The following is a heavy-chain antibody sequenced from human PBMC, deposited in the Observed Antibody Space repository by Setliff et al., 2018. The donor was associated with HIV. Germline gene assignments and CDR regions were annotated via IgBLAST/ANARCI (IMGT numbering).Heavy chain of an antibody. Sequence: SGPTLVNPTQTVTLTCSFSGFSISTNGVSVSWVRRPPGRALDWLARIDWDGETHYTTSLKTGLTISKDTTNNRVVLTMTNMDPVDTATYFCARMGGDLTHFAYWGPGTLVTVSS. CDR1: GFSISTNGVS. V-gene: IGHV2-70*19. J-gene: IGHJ4*02. CDR2: IDWDGET. CDR3: ARMGGDLTHFAY. D-gene: IGHD3-16*01.